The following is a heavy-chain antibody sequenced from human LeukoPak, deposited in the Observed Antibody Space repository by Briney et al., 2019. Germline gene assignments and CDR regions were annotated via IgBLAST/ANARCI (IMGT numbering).Heavy chain of an antibody. Sequence: SETLSLTCAVSGGSISSSNWWSWVRQPPGKGLEWIGEIYHSGSTNYNPSLKSRVTISVDKSKNQFSLKLSSVTAADTAVYYCARLNGATPYYYYMDVWGKGTTVTISS. CDR1: GGSISSSNW. D-gene: IGHD1-26*01. J-gene: IGHJ6*03. CDR3: ARLNGATPYYYYMDV. V-gene: IGHV4-4*02. CDR2: IYHSGST.